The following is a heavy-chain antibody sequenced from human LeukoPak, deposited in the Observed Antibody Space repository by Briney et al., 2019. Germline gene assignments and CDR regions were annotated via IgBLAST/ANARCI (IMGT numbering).Heavy chain of an antibody. CDR1: GFTFSKHG. J-gene: IGHJ4*02. V-gene: IGHV3-30*19. Sequence: AGGSLRLSCEASGFTFSKHGMHWVRQAPGKGLEWVAVISYDGSNKYYADSVKGRFTISRDNSKNTLYLQMNSLRAEDTAVYYCARTIKYSGYAYWGQGTLVTVSS. CDR2: ISYDGSNK. D-gene: IGHD5-12*01. CDR3: ARTIKYSGYAY.